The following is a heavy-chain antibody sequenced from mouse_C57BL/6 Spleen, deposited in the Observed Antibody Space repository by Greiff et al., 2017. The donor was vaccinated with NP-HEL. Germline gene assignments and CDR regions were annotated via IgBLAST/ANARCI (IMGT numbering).Heavy chain of an antibody. V-gene: IGHV5-12*01. J-gene: IGHJ4*01. Sequence: EVKLVESGGGLVQPGGSLKLSCAASGFTFSDYYMYWVRQTPEKRLEWVAYISNGGGSTYYPDTVKGRFTISRDNAKNTLSLQMSRLKSEDTAMYYCAREGIYYDYDDYAMDYWGQGTSVTVSS. D-gene: IGHD2-4*01. CDR1: GFTFSDYY. CDR2: ISNGGGST. CDR3: AREGIYYDYDDYAMDY.